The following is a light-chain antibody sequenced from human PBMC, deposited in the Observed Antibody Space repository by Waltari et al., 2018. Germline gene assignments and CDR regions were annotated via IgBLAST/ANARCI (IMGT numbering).Light chain of an antibody. V-gene: IGKV1-12*01. Sequence: DVQMTQSPSSVSASVGDRITIPCRASQDISTWLAWYQQKPGKAPKLLISAASSLQSGVPSRFSGSGSGTDFTLTISSLQPEDFATYYCQQANSFPPTFGQGTKVEIK. J-gene: IGKJ1*01. CDR1: QDISTW. CDR2: AAS. CDR3: QQANSFPPT.